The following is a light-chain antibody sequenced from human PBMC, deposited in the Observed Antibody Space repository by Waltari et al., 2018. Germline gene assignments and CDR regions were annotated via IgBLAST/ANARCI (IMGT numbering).Light chain of an antibody. V-gene: IGKV4-1*01. CDR1: QRVLYSANSKNY. CDR3: QQYYGAPRT. J-gene: IGKJ1*01. Sequence: DIVMTQSPDSLAVSLGERATINCKSSQRVLYSANSKNYLAWFQQNPGQPPKLLIYWASARESGVPDRFIGSGSGTDFTLTITSLQAEDVAVYYCQQYYGAPRTFGQGTKVEIK. CDR2: WAS.